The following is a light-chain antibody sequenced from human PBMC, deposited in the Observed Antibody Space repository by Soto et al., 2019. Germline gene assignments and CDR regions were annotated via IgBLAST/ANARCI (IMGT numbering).Light chain of an antibody. V-gene: IGKV4-1*01. J-gene: IGKJ2*01. CDR2: WAS. CDR1: QSVLYSSNNKNY. CDR3: QQYYSAMYT. Sequence: DIVTTQSPDSLAVSLGGRATINCKSSQSVLYSSNNKNYLAWYQQKPGQPPKLLIYWASTRESGVPDRFSGSGSGTDFTLTISSLQAEDVAVYYCQQYYSAMYTFGQGTKLEIK.